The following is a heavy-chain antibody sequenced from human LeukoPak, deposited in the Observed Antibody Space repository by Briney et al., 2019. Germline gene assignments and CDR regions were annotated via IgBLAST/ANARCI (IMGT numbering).Heavy chain of an antibody. CDR3: ARGVGSSSWDDYFDY. V-gene: IGHV4-59*12. CDR2: IFYRGST. J-gene: IGHJ4*02. CDR1: GGSISSYY. D-gene: IGHD6-13*01. Sequence: PSETLSHTCTVSGGSISSYYWSWIRQPPGMGLEWIGSIFYRGSTYYNPSLKSRVTISLDTSKNQFSLKLSSVTAADTAVYYCARGVGSSSWDDYFDYWGQGTLVTVSS.